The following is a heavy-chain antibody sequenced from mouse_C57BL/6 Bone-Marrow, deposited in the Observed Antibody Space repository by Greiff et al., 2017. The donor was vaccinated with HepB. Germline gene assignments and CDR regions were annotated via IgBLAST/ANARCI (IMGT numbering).Heavy chain of an antibody. V-gene: IGHV3-6*01. CDR3: AVYYDYDGAWFAY. Sequence: EVQLQESGPGLVKPSQSLSLTCSVTGYSITSGYYRNWIRQFPGNKLEWMGYISYDGSNNYNPSLKNRISITRDTSKNQFFLKLNSVTTEDTATYYCAVYYDYDGAWFAYWGQGTLVTVSA. CDR2: ISYDGSN. D-gene: IGHD2-4*01. CDR1: GYSITSGYY. J-gene: IGHJ3*01.